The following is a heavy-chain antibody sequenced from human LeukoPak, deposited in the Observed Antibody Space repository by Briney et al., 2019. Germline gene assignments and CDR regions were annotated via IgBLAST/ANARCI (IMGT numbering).Heavy chain of an antibody. V-gene: IGHV1-3*01. CDR2: INAGNGNT. Sequence: GASVKVSCKASGYTFTSYAMHWVRQAPGQRLEWMGWINAGNGNTKYSQKFQGRVTITRDTSASTAYMELSSLRSEDTAVYYCARAPPSRGDTPDYWGQGTLVTVSS. D-gene: IGHD2-21*02. CDR1: GYTFTSYA. J-gene: IGHJ4*02. CDR3: ARAPPSRGDTPDY.